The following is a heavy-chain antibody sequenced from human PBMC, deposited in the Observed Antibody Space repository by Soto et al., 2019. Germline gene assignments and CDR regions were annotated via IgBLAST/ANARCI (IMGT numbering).Heavy chain of an antibody. V-gene: IGHV4-30-2*01. Sequence: SETLSLTCAVSGGSISSGGYCWSWIRQPPGKGLEWIGYIYHSGSTYYSPSFQGHVTFSADKSISTAYLQWSSLQASDTAMYYCARLAMASRRGYYGMEVWGQGTTVTVSS. J-gene: IGHJ6*02. CDR2: IYHSGST. CDR1: GGSISSGGYC. D-gene: IGHD6-19*01. CDR3: ARLAMASRRGYYGMEV.